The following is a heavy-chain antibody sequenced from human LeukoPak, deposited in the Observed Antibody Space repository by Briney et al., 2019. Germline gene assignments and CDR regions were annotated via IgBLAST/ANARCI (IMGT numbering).Heavy chain of an antibody. J-gene: IGHJ4*02. CDR2: ISGSSGTI. Sequence: QSGGSLRLSCAASGYTFSSYGMSWVRQAPGKGLEWVSYISGSSGTIYYADSVKGRFTISRDNSKNTLYVQVNSLGTEDTAAYYCAKGSYYDSSGSFYFDYWGQGTLVTVSS. D-gene: IGHD3-22*01. CDR3: AKGSYYDSSGSFYFDY. V-gene: IGHV3-48*01. CDR1: GYTFSSYG.